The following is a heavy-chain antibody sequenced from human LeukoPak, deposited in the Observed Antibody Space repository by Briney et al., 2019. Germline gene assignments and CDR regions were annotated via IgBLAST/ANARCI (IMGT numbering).Heavy chain of an antibody. CDR1: GASISSYY. J-gene: IGHJ6*02. CDR3: ARSSSGWPYYYYGMDV. V-gene: IGHV4-59*08. D-gene: IGHD6-19*01. Sequence: SETLSLTCTVSGASISSYYWSWIRQPPGKGLEWIGYIYYSGSTNYNPSLKSRVTISVDTSKNQFSLKLSSVTAADTAVYYCARSSSGWPYYYYGMDVWGQGTTVTVSS. CDR2: IYYSGST.